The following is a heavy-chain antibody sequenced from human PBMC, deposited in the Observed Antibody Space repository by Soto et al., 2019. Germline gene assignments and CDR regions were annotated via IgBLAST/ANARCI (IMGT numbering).Heavy chain of an antibody. J-gene: IGHJ6*02. CDR2: IGTTSSYI. V-gene: IGHV3-21*01. CDR1: GFTFGTYT. D-gene: IGHD2-21*02. Sequence: EVQLVESGGGLVKPGTSLRLSCTASGFTFGTYTMSWVRQAPGKGLEWVSSIGTTSSYIYYADSVRGRFTISRDNAGDSLYLQMSSLRAEDTGVYYCARVMCGDCSAYYYYSMDVWGQGTTVTVSS. CDR3: ARVMCGDCSAYYYYSMDV.